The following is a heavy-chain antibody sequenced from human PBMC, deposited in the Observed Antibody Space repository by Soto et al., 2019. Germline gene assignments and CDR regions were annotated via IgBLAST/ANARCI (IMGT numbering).Heavy chain of an antibody. CDR2: IYYSGST. CDR3: ARHDGSGRDFDY. J-gene: IGHJ4*02. D-gene: IGHD6-19*01. V-gene: IGHV4-59*08. CDR1: GGSICSYY. Sequence: SETLSLTCTVSGGSICSYYWSWIRQPPGKGLEWIGYIYYSGSTNYNPSLKSRVTISVDTSKNQFSLKLSSVTAADTAVYYCARHDGSGRDFDYWGQGTLVTVSS.